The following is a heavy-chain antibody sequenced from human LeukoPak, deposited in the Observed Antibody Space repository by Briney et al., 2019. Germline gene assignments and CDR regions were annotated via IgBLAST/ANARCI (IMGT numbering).Heavy chain of an antibody. J-gene: IGHJ3*02. V-gene: IGHV1-46*01. Sequence: ASVKVSCKASGYTFTSYYMHWVRQAPGQGLEWMRIINPSGGSTSYAQKFQGRVTMTRDMSTSTVYMELSSLRSEDTAVYYCARGIQLWLVRRWEVGAFDIWGQGTMVTVSS. CDR1: GYTFTSYY. CDR3: ARGIQLWLVRRWEVGAFDI. D-gene: IGHD5-18*01. CDR2: INPSGGST.